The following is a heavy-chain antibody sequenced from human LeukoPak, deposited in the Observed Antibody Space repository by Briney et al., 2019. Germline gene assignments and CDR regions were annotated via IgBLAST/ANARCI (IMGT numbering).Heavy chain of an antibody. J-gene: IGHJ3*02. CDR2: INSDGSTT. CDR1: GFTFSSYW. CDR3: AREADAFDI. Sequence: GGSLRLSCAASGFTFSSYWIHWVRQAPGKGLVWVSRINSDGSTTSYADSVKGRFTVSRDNAKNTLYLQMNSLRAEDTAVYYCAREADAFDIWGQGTMVTVSS. V-gene: IGHV3-74*01.